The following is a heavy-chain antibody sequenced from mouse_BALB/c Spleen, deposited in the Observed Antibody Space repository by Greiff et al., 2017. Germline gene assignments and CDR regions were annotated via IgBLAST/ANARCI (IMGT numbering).Heavy chain of an antibody. Sequence: EVQLQQSGPELVKPGASVKMSCKASGYTFTSYVMHWVKQKPGQGLEWIGYINPYNDGTKYNEKFKGKATLTSDKSSSTAYMELSSLTSEDSAVYYCARVEYDGYYDYYAMDYWGQGTSVTVSS. V-gene: IGHV1-14*01. CDR1: GYTFTSYV. J-gene: IGHJ4*01. CDR3: ARVEYDGYYDYYAMDY. D-gene: IGHD2-3*01. CDR2: INPYNDGT.